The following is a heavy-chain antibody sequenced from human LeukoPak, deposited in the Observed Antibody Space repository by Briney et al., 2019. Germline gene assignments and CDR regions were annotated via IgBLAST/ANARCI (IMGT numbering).Heavy chain of an antibody. Sequence: PGGSPRLSCAASGFTFSTYTMYWVRHPPGKRLEWVSIIGNNGGGIHYADSVRGRFTISRDNSKNALYLQMNSLRVEDTAVYYCAIDPNWGTHSWGQGVLVTVSS. J-gene: IGHJ4*02. CDR3: AIDPNWGTHS. D-gene: IGHD7-27*01. V-gene: IGHV3-23*01. CDR2: IGNNGGGI. CDR1: GFTFSTYT.